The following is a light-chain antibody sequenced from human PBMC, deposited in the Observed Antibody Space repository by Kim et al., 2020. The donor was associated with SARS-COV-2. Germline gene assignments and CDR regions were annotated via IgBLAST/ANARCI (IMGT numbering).Light chain of an antibody. V-gene: IGKV3-15*01. CDR1: QSLSGN. CDR3: QQYNDGRT. Sequence: LSVSPGESATLSCRASQSLSGNLAWYQHKPGQAPRLLIYGASFRAIGIPARFRGSGSGTVFTLTISSLQSEDFAVYYCQQYNDGRTFGQGTKVDIK. J-gene: IGKJ1*01. CDR2: GAS.